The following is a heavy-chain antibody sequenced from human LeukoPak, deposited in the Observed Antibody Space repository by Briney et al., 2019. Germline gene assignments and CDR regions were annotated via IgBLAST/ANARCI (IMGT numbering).Heavy chain of an antibody. J-gene: IGHJ4*02. V-gene: IGHV4-59*08. CDR3: ARSIDYDFWSGYSPPGY. D-gene: IGHD3-3*01. Sequence: SETLSLTCTVSGGSISSYYWSWIRQPPGKGLEWIGYIYYSGSTNYNPSLKSRVTIPVDTSKNQFSLKLSSVTAADTAVYYCARSIDYDFWSGYSPPGYWGQGTLVTVSS. CDR2: IYYSGST. CDR1: GGSISSYY.